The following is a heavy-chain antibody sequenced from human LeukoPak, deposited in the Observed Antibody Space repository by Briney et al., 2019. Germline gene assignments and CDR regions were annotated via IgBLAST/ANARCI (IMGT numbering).Heavy chain of an antibody. CDR2: VYYTGST. Sequence: PSETLSLTCAVYGGSVSNYYWSWIRQPPGKGLEWIGYVYYTGSTNYNPSLKSRVTMFEDKSKNQFSLRLYSVTVADTAVYYCVRGRAWFDPWGQGTLVTVSS. J-gene: IGHJ5*02. D-gene: IGHD3-10*01. CDR3: VRGRAWFDP. CDR1: GGSVSNYY. V-gene: IGHV4-59*08.